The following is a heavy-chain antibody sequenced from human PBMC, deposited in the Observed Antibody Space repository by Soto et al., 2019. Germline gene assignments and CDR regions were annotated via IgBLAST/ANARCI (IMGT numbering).Heavy chain of an antibody. V-gene: IGHV3-7*01. CDR3: ARDRLNFDY. Sequence: GGSLRLSCAASGFTFCNYWMTWGRQAPGKGLEWVANIKGDGSEKYYADSVKGRFTISRDNAKNSLYLQMNSLRAEDTAMYYCARDRLNFDYWGQGTLVTVSS. CDR1: GFTFCNYW. J-gene: IGHJ4*01. CDR2: IKGDGSEK.